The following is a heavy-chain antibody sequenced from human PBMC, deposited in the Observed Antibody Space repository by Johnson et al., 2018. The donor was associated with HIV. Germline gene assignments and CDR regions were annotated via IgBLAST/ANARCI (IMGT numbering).Heavy chain of an antibody. CDR3: ARDSGKWSGVRFAFDI. CDR2: ISSSDSAI. V-gene: IGHV3-11*04. D-gene: IGHD3-10*01. Sequence: QVQLVESGGGLVKPGGSLRLSCAASGFTFSDSYMNWIRQAPGKGLEWVSYISSSDSAIWYADSVKGRFTVSRDNAKNSLYLQMNSLRAEDTAVYYCARDSGKWSGVRFAFDIWGQGTMVTVSS. CDR1: GFTFSDSY. J-gene: IGHJ3*02.